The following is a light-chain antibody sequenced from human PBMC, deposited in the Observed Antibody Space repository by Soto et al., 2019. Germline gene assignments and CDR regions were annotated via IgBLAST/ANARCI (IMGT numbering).Light chain of an antibody. CDR1: QSVSSN. V-gene: IGKV3-15*01. CDR3: QQYNNLPPLT. J-gene: IGKJ4*01. Sequence: EIVMTQSPATLSVSPGERATLSCRASQSVSSNLAWYQQKPGQAPRLLIYGASTRATGIPARFSGSGSGTDFTLTLSSLQSEDFAVYYCQQYNNLPPLTFGGGTKVEIK. CDR2: GAS.